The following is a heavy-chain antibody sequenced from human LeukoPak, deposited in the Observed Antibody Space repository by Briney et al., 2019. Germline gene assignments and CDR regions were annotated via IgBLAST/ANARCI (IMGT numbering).Heavy chain of an antibody. D-gene: IGHD3-10*01. J-gene: IGHJ4*02. CDR1: GFTFSSYA. CDR2: ISGSGGST. V-gene: IGHV3-23*01. Sequence: PGGSLRLSCAASGFTFSSYAMSWVRQAPGKGLEWVSAISGSGGSTYYADSVKGRFTISRDNSKNTLYLQMNSLRAEDTAVYYCAKGTGAWFGELMVDYWAREPWSPSPQ. CDR3: AKGTGAWFGELMVDY.